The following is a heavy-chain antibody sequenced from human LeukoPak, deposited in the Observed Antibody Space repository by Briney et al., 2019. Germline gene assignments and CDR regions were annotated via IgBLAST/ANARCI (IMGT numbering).Heavy chain of an antibody. Sequence: GGSLRLSCAASGFTISEYAMNWVRQAPGKGLEWLSGVTARGTVRYYADSVRGRFFASRDNSKSTLYLQMGSLRTEDTAFYYCAKLLVDLSPGGNYVFDLWGPGTLVTVSS. CDR1: GFTISEYA. CDR3: AKLLVDLSPGGNYVFDL. J-gene: IGHJ4*02. D-gene: IGHD4-23*01. V-gene: IGHV3-23*01. CDR2: VTARGTVR.